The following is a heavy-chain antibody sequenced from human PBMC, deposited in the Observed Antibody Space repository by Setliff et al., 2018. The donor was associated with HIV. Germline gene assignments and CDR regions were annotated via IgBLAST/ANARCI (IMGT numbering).Heavy chain of an antibody. CDR2: VTYGGSI. Sequence: PSETLSLTCTVSGGPISTHDFYWGCMPPSPGKGLEWIASVTYGGSICYNPSLKGRVTLSVGTSRRQFFLKLCSATTADTAMYQCVRPSFGIGGGSIFDSWGKGIVVTVSS. CDR3: VRPSFGIGGGSIFDS. J-gene: IGHJ4*02. CDR1: GGPISTHDFY. D-gene: IGHD3-3*01. V-gene: IGHV4-39*01.